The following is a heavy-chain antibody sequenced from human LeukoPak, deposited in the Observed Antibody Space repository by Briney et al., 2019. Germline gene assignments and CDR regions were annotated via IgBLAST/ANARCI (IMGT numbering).Heavy chain of an antibody. CDR1: GGTFSSYA. V-gene: IGHV1-69*04. D-gene: IGHD1-26*01. CDR3: ARDLGGSYYVDYFDY. CDR2: IIPILGIA. J-gene: IGHJ4*02. Sequence: ASVKVSCKASGGTFSSYAISWVRQAPGQGLEWMGSIIPILGIANYAQKFQGRVTITADKSTSTAYMELSSLRSEDTAVYYCARDLGGSYYVDYFDYWGQGTLVTVSS.